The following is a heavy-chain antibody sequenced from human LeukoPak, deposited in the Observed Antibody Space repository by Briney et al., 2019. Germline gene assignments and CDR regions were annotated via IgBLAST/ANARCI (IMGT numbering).Heavy chain of an antibody. Sequence: GGSLRLSCAASGFTFSTYSMNWVRQAPGKGLEWVSSISYGSIYIYYADSVKGRFTISRDDAQNSLYLQLNSLRAEDSALSYCARANTNGYNYGNFDYWGQGTLVTVSS. CDR3: ARANTNGYNYGNFDY. D-gene: IGHD5-18*01. V-gene: IGHV3-21*01. CDR1: GFTFSTYS. J-gene: IGHJ4*02. CDR2: ISYGSIYI.